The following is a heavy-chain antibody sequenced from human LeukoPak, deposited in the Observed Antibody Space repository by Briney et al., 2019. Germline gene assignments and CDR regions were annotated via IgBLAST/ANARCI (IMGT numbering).Heavy chain of an antibody. CDR1: GFTVSSNY. J-gene: IGHJ4*01. Sequence: PGGSLRLSCAASGFTVSSNYMSWVRQAPGKGLEWVSVIYSGGSTYYSDSVNGRFTISRDNSKNTLDLQMNSRRADDTTVYYCARDKPYCSGGSCYAGRYFDYWGPGTLVTVSS. CDR3: ARDKPYCSGGSCYAGRYFDY. CDR2: IYSGGST. V-gene: IGHV3-53*01. D-gene: IGHD2-15*01.